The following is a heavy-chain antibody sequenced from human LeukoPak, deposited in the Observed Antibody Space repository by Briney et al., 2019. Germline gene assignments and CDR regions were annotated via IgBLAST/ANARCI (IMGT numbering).Heavy chain of an antibody. CDR1: GYTFTSYG. J-gene: IGHJ3*02. CDR3: ARDLLWFGELPGAFDI. D-gene: IGHD3-10*01. V-gene: IGHV1-18*01. CDR2: ISAYNGNT. Sequence: SVKVSCKASGYTFTSYGISWVRQAPGQGLEWMGWISAYNGNTNYAQKLQGRVTMTTDTSTSTAYMELRSLRSDDTAVYYCARDLLWFGELPGAFDIWGQGTMVTVSS.